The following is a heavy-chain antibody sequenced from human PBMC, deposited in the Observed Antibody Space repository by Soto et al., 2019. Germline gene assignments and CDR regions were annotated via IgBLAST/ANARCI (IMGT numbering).Heavy chain of an antibody. CDR2: AYHSGSA. D-gene: IGHD2-8*01. J-gene: IGHJ4*02. CDR3: AKGVLWDFDS. Sequence: PXXTLSLPFDVSGYSISRGYYGGWIRQPPGKGLEWIGSAYHSGSAYYNPSLKSRVTISVDTSKNQFSLKLNSLTAADTAVYYCAKGVLWDFDSWGQGTLVTVSS. CDR1: GYSISRGYY. V-gene: IGHV4-38-2*01.